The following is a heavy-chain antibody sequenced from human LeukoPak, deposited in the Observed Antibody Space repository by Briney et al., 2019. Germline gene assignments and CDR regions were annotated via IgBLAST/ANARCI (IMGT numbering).Heavy chain of an antibody. J-gene: IGHJ1*01. CDR2: INPNSGGT. V-gene: IGHV1-2*02. CDR1: GYTFTGYY. Sequence: ASVKVSCKASGYTFTGYYMHWVRQAPGQGLEWMGWINPNSGGTNYAQKFQGRVTMTWDTSISTAYMELSRLRSDDTAVYYCARDYGDYAEYFQHWGQGTLVTVSS. D-gene: IGHD4-17*01. CDR3: ARDYGDYAEYFQH.